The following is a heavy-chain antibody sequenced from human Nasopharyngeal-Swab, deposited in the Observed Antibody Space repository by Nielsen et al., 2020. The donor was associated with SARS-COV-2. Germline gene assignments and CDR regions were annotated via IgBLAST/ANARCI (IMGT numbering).Heavy chain of an antibody. CDR1: GFTFSDYY. CDR2: ISSSGSMI. Sequence: GGSLRLSCAASGFTFSDYYTSWIRQAPGKGLEWVSYISSSGSMIYYADSVKGRFTISRDNAKNSLYLQINSLRAEDTAVYYCARGLTIFDWFDPWGQGTLVSVSS. CDR3: ARGLTIFDWFDP. D-gene: IGHD3-3*01. V-gene: IGHV3-11*04. J-gene: IGHJ5*02.